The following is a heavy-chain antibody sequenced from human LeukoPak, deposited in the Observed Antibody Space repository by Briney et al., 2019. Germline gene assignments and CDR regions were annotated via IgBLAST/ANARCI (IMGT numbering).Heavy chain of an antibody. J-gene: IGHJ5*02. Sequence: ASVKVPCKASGYTFTGYYMHWVRQAPGQGLEWMGWINPNSGGTNYAQKFQGRVIMTRDTSISTAYMELSRLRSDDTAVYYCARDRVTMVRGPRTPGNWFDPWGQGTLVTVSS. CDR2: INPNSGGT. CDR1: GYTFTGYY. CDR3: ARDRVTMVRGPRTPGNWFDP. V-gene: IGHV1-2*02. D-gene: IGHD3-10*01.